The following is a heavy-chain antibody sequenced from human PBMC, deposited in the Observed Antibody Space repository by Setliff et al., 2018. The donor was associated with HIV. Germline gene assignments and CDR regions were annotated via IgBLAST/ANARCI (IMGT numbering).Heavy chain of an antibody. J-gene: IGHJ4*02. CDR1: GYTFTKYA. Sequence: ASVKVSCKASGYTFTKYAMHWVRQAPGQGLEWMGWINAGNGNTKYSQKFQGRVTITRDTSASTVYMVLNRLKSEDTAVYYCSRVDENGPYSGYDWETFDYWGRGTLVTVSS. V-gene: IGHV1-3*01. D-gene: IGHD5-12*01. CDR3: SRVDENGPYSGYDWETFDY. CDR2: INAGNGNT.